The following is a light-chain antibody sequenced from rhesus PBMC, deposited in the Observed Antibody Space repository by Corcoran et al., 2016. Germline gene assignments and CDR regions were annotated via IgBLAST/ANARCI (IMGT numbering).Light chain of an antibody. CDR2: DVS. V-gene: IGLV2S9*01. J-gene: IGLJ6*01. CDR3: CLYSRGITDV. CDR1: SSDTRGYND. Sequence: QSALTQPPSVSRSLGQSVTISCTGISSDTRGYNDVSWYQQYPDTAPRLLLYDVSQRPSGVSDRFSGSKSGNTASLTISGLQAEDEADYYCCLYSRGITDVFGSGTKLTVL.